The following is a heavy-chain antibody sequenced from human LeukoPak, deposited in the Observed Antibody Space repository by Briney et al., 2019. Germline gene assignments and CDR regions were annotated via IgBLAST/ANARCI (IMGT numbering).Heavy chain of an antibody. J-gene: IGHJ4*02. CDR1: GYTLTELS. CDR3: ATGISSGWYLVY. V-gene: IGHV1-24*01. Sequence: ASVKVSCKVSGYTLTELSMHWVRQAPGKGLEWMGGFDPEDGETIYAQKFQGRVTMTEDTSTDTAYMELSSLRSEDTAMYYCATGISSGWYLVYWGQGTLVTVSS. D-gene: IGHD6-19*01. CDR2: FDPEDGET.